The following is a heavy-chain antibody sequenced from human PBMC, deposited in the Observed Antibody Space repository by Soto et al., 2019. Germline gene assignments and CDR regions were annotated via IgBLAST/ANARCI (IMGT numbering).Heavy chain of an antibody. CDR3: AKGPTAEKVDS. CDR1: GASIQNGGYF. J-gene: IGHJ4*02. V-gene: IGHV4-30-4*01. CDR2: ILNSGSP. Sequence: QVQLQESGPGLVRPSQTLSLTCSVSGASIQNGGYFWSWIRQSPGKGLEWIGHILNSGSPYNNPSLWRRVTISADTFMNQFPLALTSVPAAYTALCYCAKGPTAEKVDSRGQGILVTVSS.